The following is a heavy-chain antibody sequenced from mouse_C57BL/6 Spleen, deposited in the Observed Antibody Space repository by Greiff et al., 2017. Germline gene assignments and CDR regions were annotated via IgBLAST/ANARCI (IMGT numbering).Heavy chain of an antibody. J-gene: IGHJ2*01. CDR1: GYTFTSYW. CDR2: IYPSDSET. V-gene: IGHV1-61*01. CDR3: ARSPITTVVATGDY. D-gene: IGHD1-1*01. Sequence: QVQLQQPGAELVRPGSSVKLSCKASGYTFTSYWMDWVKQRPGQGLEWIGNIYPSDSETHYNQKFKDKATLTVDKSSSTAYMQLSSLTSEDSAVYYGARSPITTVVATGDYWGQGTTLTVSS.